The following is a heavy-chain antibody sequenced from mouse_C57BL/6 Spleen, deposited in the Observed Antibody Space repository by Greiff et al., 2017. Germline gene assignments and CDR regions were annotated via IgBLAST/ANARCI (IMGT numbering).Heavy chain of an antibody. V-gene: IGHV1-52*01. CDR1: GYTFTSYW. CDR2: IDPSDSET. CDR3: SISGGYGNYERDFDD. D-gene: IGHD2-10*02. J-gene: IGHJ2*01. Sequence: QVQLQQPGAELVRPGSSVKLSCKASGYTFTSYWMHWVKQRPIQGLEWIGNIDPSDSETHYNQKFKDKATLTVDKSSSTAYMQLSSLTSEDTAVYYCSISGGYGNYERDFDDWGQGTTLTVSS.